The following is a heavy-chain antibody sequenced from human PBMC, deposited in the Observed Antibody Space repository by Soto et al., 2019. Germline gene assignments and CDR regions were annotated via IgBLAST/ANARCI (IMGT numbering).Heavy chain of an antibody. J-gene: IGHJ4*02. Sequence: SVKVSRQASGYTFPHYRISGLQQAPPQERAGMEWISPYHGNTNYARKLQGRVTMTTDRSTSTAYMELRSLRSDDTAVYYCARVGEYCGGDCYPDFDYWGQGTLVTVSS. D-gene: IGHD2-21*02. CDR3: ARVGEYCGGDCYPDFDY. V-gene: IGHV1-18*01. CDR1: GYTFPHYR. CDR2: ISPYHGNT.